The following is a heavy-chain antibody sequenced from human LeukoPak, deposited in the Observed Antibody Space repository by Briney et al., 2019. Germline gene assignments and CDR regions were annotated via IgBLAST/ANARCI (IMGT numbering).Heavy chain of an antibody. Sequence: QSGGSLRLSCAASGFTVSSNYMNWVRQAPGKGLEWVSIIYSGGDTYYADSVKGRFTISRDNSKNTLYLQMNSLRAEDMALYYCAKGRTEWLLSAFDYWGQGTLVTVSS. D-gene: IGHD3-3*01. CDR2: IYSGGDT. CDR3: AKGRTEWLLSAFDY. J-gene: IGHJ4*02. V-gene: IGHV3-53*05. CDR1: GFTVSSNY.